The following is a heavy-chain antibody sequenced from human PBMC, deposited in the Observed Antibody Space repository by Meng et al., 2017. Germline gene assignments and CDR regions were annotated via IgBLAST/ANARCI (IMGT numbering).Heavy chain of an antibody. CDR1: GFTFGDYA. V-gene: IGHV3-49*04. Sequence: GESLKISCTASGFTFGDYAMSWVRQAPGKGLEWVGFIRSKAYGGTTEYAASVKGRFTISRDDSKSIAYLQMNSLKTEDTAVYYCTRSREPPYYDFWSGYYANAYYYYGMDVWGQGTTVTISS. CDR2: IRSKAYGGTT. D-gene: IGHD3-3*01. J-gene: IGHJ6*02. CDR3: TRSREPPYYDFWSGYYANAYYYYGMDV.